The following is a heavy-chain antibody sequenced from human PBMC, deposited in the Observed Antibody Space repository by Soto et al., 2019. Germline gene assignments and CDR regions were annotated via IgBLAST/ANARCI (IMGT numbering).Heavy chain of an antibody. J-gene: IGHJ4*02. Sequence: PSETLSLTCTVSGGSISSGGYYWNWIRQHPGKGLEWIGYTYHSGNTYYNPSLNSRVTISADTSKNQFSLKLSSVTAADTAVYYCARLSSSGWTIDYWGQGTLVTVSS. D-gene: IGHD6-19*01. CDR2: TYHSGNT. V-gene: IGHV4-31*02. CDR3: ARLSSSGWTIDY. CDR1: GGSISSGGYY.